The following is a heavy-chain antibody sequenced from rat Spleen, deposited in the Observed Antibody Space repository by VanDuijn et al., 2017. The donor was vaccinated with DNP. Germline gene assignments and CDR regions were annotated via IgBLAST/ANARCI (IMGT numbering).Heavy chain of an antibody. D-gene: IGHD1-11*01. J-gene: IGHJ1*01. Sequence: EVQLVESGGGLVQPGRSLKLSCAASGFTFSDYYMAWVRQAPKKGLEWVASISYEGSSTYYGDSVKGRFTISRDNAKSTLYLQMNSLRSEDTATYYCARATDRYWYFDFWGPGTMVTVSS. V-gene: IGHV5-22*01. CDR2: ISYEGSST. CDR1: GFTFSDYY. CDR3: ARATDRYWYFDF.